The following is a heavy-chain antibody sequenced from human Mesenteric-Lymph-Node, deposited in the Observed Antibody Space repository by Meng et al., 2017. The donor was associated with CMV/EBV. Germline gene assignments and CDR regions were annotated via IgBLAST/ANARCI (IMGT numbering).Heavy chain of an antibody. CDR3: ARPRVAGTVHFDY. D-gene: IGHD6-19*01. J-gene: IGHJ4*02. V-gene: IGHV1-2*02. CDR1: GYTFTSYG. CDR2: VNPNNGGT. Sequence: ASVKVSCKASGYTFTSYGISWVRQAPGQGLEWMGWVNPNNGGTNYAQKFQGRVTMTRDTSISSAYMELNRLTSDDTAVYYCARPRVAGTVHFDYWGQGALVTVSS.